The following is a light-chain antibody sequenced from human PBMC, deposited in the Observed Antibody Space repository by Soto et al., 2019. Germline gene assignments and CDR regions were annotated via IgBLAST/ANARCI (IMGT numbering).Light chain of an antibody. CDR2: EAS. CDR1: QSIATY. Sequence: EIILTQSPATLSLSPGERATLSCRASQSIATYLAGYQQQHGQAPRLLLYEASNRATGIPARIRGSGSGTDFTLTISGLEPEDVAFYYCQRRFNFLTFGRGTKLEIK. CDR3: QRRFNFLT. J-gene: IGKJ4*01. V-gene: IGKV3-11*01.